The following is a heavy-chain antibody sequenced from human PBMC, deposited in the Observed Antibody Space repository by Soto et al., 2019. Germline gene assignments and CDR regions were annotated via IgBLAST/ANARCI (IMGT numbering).Heavy chain of an antibody. V-gene: IGHV3-48*01. Sequence: GGSLRLSCAASGFTFSSYSMNWVRQAPGKGLEWVSYISSSSSTIYYADSVKGRFTISRDNAENSLYLQMNSLRAEDTAVYYCARDADFWSGFDIWGQGTMVTVSS. CDR3: ARDADFWSGFDI. D-gene: IGHD3-3*01. CDR2: ISSSSSTI. J-gene: IGHJ3*02. CDR1: GFTFSSYS.